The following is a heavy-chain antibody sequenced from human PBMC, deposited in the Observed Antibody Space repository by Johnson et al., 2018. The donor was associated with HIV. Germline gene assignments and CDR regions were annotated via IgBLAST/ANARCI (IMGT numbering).Heavy chain of an antibody. D-gene: IGHD4-23*01. V-gene: IGHV3-11*01. CDR2: ISSSGSTI. CDR3: ARDPPYGGNPSAFDV. J-gene: IGHJ3*01. CDR1: GFTFSDYY. Sequence: QVQLVESGGGLVKPGGSLRLSCAASGFTFSDYYMSWIRQAPGKGLEWVSYISSSGSTIYYADSVKGRLTISRDNAKNSLYLQVNSLRVGDMTVNYCARDPPYGGNPSAFDVWGQGTMVTVSS.